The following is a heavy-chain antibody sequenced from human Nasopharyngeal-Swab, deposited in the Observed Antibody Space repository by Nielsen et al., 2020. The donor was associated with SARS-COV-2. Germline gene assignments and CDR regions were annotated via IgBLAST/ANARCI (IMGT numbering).Heavy chain of an antibody. CDR2: IGTAGDT. V-gene: IGHV3-13*01. J-gene: IGHJ1*01. CDR1: GFTFSSYD. D-gene: IGHD2-15*01. Sequence: GGSLRLSCAASGFTFSSYDMHWVRQATGKGLEWVSAIGTAGDTYYPGSVKGRFTISRENAKNSLYLQMNSLRAGDTAVYYCARVGDCSGGSCYSVDFQHWGQGTLVTVSS. CDR3: ARVGDCSGGSCYSVDFQH.